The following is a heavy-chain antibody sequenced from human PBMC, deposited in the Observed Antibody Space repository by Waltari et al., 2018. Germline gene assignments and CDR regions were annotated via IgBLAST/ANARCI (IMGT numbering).Heavy chain of an antibody. Sequence: QVQLVQSGAEVKKPGASVKVSCKASGYTFTSYDINWVRQATGQGLEWMGWMNPNSGNTGYAQKFQGRVTMTRNTSISTAYMELSSLRSEDTAVYYCARVVAARPYYYYYYMDVWGKGTMVTVSS. CDR2: MNPNSGNT. CDR3: ARVVAARPYYYYYYMDV. D-gene: IGHD6-6*01. J-gene: IGHJ6*03. V-gene: IGHV1-8*01. CDR1: GYTFTSYD.